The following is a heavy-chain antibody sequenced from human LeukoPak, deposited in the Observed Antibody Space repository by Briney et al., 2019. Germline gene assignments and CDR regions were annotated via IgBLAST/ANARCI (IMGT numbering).Heavy chain of an antibody. CDR3: ARELFSSGSCPDG. V-gene: IGHV3-33*01. Sequence: PGRSLRLSCAASGFTFSYYAIHWVRQAPGKGLGGWALIWSDGSNKYYADSVKGRITISRDNSKNTVYLQMNSLRAEDTAVYYCARELFSSGSCPDGWGQGTLVTVSS. CDR1: GFTFSYYA. CDR2: IWSDGSNK. D-gene: IGHD3-10*01. J-gene: IGHJ4*02.